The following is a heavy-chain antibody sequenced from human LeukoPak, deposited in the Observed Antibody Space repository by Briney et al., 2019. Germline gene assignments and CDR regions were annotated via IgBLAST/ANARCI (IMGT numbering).Heavy chain of an antibody. J-gene: IGHJ3*01. CDR2: INSDGSTT. Sequence: GGSLRLSCAASGFTFSSYWMHWVRQAPGKGRVWVSRINSDGSTTEYADSVKGRFTISRDNAENTLYLQMNSLRAEDTAVYYCARGWVPSDITMNWGQGTMVTVSS. CDR3: ARGWVPSDITMN. CDR1: GFTFSSYW. V-gene: IGHV3-74*01. D-gene: IGHD3-22*01.